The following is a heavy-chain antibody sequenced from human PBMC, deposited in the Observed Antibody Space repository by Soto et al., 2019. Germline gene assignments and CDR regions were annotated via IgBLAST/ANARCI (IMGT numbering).Heavy chain of an antibody. V-gene: IGHV3-66*01. Sequence: EVQLVESGGGLVQPGGSLTLSCVAFGFTVNNLFMTWVRQAPGKGLEWVSTFSSDGSRYYADSVKGRFTISKDYSKNTLYLEMNSLRAGDTAVYYCARDIFGGSYDFCHGGQGTLVTVSS. CDR1: GFTVNNLF. CDR3: ARDIFGGSYDFCH. J-gene: IGHJ4*02. D-gene: IGHD3-3*01. CDR2: FSSDGSR.